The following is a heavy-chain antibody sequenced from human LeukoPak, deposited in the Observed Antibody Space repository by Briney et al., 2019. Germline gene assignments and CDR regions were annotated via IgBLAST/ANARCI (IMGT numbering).Heavy chain of an antibody. D-gene: IGHD6-13*01. V-gene: IGHV1-3*01. J-gene: IGHJ4*02. CDR3: ARDRGGAAAQACDY. Sequence: ASVKVSCKASGYTFTSYAFHWVRQARGQRLEWVGWINDGNGKKNYSQKYQDRVTITRDISASTAYMELSSLRSEDTAVYYWARDRGGAAAQACDYGGQGTLVTVSS. CDR2: INDGNGKK. CDR1: GYTFTSYA.